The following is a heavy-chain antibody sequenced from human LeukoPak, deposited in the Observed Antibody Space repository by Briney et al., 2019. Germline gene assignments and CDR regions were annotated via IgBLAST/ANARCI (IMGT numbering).Heavy chain of an antibody. V-gene: IGHV4-34*01. J-gene: IGHJ6*03. CDR1: GGSFSGYY. D-gene: IGHD1-7*01. CDR2: INHSGST. CDR3: ARYSGTTTYYYYMDA. Sequence: SETLSLTCAVYGGSFSGYYWSWIRQPPGKGLEWIGEINHSGSTNYNPSLKSRVTISVDTSKNQFSLKVSSVTAADTAVYYCARYSGTTTYYYYMDAWGKGTTVTVSS.